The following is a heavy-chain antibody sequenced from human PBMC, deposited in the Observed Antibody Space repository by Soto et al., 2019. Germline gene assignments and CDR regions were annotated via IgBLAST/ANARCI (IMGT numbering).Heavy chain of an antibody. D-gene: IGHD3-10*01. CDR3: ERAVLLWFGARYYFDD. CDR1: GGTFSSYA. CDR2: IIPIFGTA. Sequence: QVQLVQSGAEVKKPGSSVKVSCKASGGTFSSYAISWVRQAPGQGLEWMGGIIPIFGTANYAQKSQGRVTITAEEATSTAYMELSSLGSEDAAVSYCERAVLLWFGARYYFDDWVQGALVTVSS. J-gene: IGHJ4*02. V-gene: IGHV1-69*12.